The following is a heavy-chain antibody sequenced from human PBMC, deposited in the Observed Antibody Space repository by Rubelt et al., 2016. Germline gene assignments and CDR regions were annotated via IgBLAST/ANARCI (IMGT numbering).Heavy chain of an antibody. Sequence: APGQGLEWMGWISAYNGNTNYAQKLQGRVTMTTDTSTSTAYMELSSLRSEDTAVYYCARGRDSSSWYSYFDYWGQGTLVTVSS. CDR2: ISAYNGNT. V-gene: IGHV1-18*01. J-gene: IGHJ4*02. D-gene: IGHD6-13*01. CDR3: ARGRDSSSWYSYFDY.